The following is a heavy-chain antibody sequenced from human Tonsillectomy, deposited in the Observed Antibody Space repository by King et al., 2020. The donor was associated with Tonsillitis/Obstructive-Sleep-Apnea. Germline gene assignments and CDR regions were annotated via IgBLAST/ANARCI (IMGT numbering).Heavy chain of an antibody. CDR2: IYPGDSDT. V-gene: IGHV5-51*01. Sequence: VQLVESGAEVKKPGESLKISCKGSGYSFISYWIGWVRQMPGKGLEWMGIIYPGDSDTRYSPSFQGQVTISADKSISTAYLQWSSLKASDTAMYYCARSGIVPTAIAAYYYYYLDVWGKGTTVTVSS. CDR3: ARSGIVPTAIAAYYYYYLDV. D-gene: IGHD2-2*02. J-gene: IGHJ6*03. CDR1: GYSFISYW.